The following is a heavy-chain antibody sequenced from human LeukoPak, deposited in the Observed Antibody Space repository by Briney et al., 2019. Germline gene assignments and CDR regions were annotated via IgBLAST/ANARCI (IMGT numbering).Heavy chain of an antibody. CDR2: MNPNSGNT. CDR3: ATAGGNYYDSSGYYSSFDY. Sequence: GASVKVSCKASGYTFTSYDINWVRQATGQGLEWMGWMNPNSGNTGYAQKFQGRVTMTRNTSISTAYMELSSLRSEDTAVYYCATAGGNYYDSSGYYSSFDYWGQGTLVTVSS. CDR1: GYTFTSYD. J-gene: IGHJ4*02. V-gene: IGHV1-8*01. D-gene: IGHD3-22*01.